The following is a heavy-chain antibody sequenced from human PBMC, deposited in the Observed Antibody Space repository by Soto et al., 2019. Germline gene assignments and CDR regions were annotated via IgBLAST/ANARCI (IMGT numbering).Heavy chain of an antibody. Sequence: QVQLVESGGGVVQHGRSLRLSCEGSGFPFSNYAINWVRQAPGKGLEWVSFISYDGRRKDYADSVKGRFTISRDNSKNTVFLQMNSLRPEDTAIYYCARERGDGAIWGPGTLVTVSS. CDR1: GFPFSNYA. J-gene: IGHJ4*02. CDR3: ARERGDGAI. D-gene: IGHD7-27*01. CDR2: ISYDGRRK. V-gene: IGHV3-30*04.